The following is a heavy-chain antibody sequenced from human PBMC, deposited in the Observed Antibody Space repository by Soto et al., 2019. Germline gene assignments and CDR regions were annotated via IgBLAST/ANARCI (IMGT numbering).Heavy chain of an antibody. CDR2: IYYSGST. Sequence: SETLSLTCTVSGGSISSSSYYWGWIRQPPGKGLEWIGSIYYSGSTYYNPSLKSRVTISVDTSKNQFSLKLSSVTAADTAVYYCARRRNGSGSYRPFDYWGQGTLVTVSS. J-gene: IGHJ4*02. CDR1: GGSISSSSYY. V-gene: IGHV4-39*01. D-gene: IGHD3-10*01. CDR3: ARRRNGSGSYRPFDY.